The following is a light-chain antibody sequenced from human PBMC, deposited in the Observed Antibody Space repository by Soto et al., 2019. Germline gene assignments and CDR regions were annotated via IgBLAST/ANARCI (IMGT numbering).Light chain of an antibody. V-gene: IGLV2-14*03. CDR3: SSYTSSYTWI. CDR1: TNDVGGYNY. J-gene: IGLJ3*02. Sequence: QSALTQPASVSGSPGQSITISCSGTTNDVGGYNYVSWYQQHPGKATKLLFYGVTDRPSGVSRRFSGSKSGNAASLTISGLQAEDEGDYYGSSYTSSYTWIFGGGTKVTVL. CDR2: GVT.